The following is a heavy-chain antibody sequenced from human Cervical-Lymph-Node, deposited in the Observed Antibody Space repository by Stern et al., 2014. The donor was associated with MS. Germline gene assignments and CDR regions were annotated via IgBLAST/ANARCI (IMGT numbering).Heavy chain of an antibody. V-gene: IGHV1-3*01. CDR3: ARDFVVEVAALPTGWLDP. CDR1: GYIFTNYA. CDR2: ITAGNGNT. Sequence: QVQLVQSGAEVNKPGASVKVSCKASGYIFTNYAMHWVRQAPGQRLEWMGWITAGNGNTKYSQKFQGRVTITRDTSANIVYMDLSRLSSEDTAVYYCARDFVVEVAALPTGWLDPWGQGTLVTVSS. D-gene: IGHD2-15*01. J-gene: IGHJ5*02.